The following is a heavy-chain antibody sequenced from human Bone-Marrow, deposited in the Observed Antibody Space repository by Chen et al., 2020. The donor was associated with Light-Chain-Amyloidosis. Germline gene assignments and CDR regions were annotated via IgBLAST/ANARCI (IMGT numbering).Heavy chain of an antibody. CDR1: VLSFNDHL. D-gene: IGHD3-10*01. J-gene: IGHJ4*02. Sequence: EVQLVASGGALVPPGGSLRLSCTVPVLSFNDHLMHWVRQAPGKGLEWVSRINSDGHVTTYADSVKGRVAISRENAKHTLYLQMNNLRAEDTATYYCARGLFGSGSALPLDFWGEGTLVTVSS. CDR3: ARGLFGSGSALPLDF. V-gene: IGHV3-74*03. CDR2: INSDGHVT.